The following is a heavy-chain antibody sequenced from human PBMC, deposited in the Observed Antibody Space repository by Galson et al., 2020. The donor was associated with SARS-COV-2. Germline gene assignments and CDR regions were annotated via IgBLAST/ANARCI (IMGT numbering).Heavy chain of an antibody. V-gene: IGHV4-31*03. Sequence: ETSETLSLTCTVSGGSISSGGYYWSWIRQHPGKGLEWIGYIYYSGSTYYNPSLTSRVTISVDTSKNQFSLKLSSVTAADTAVYYCARAAIWGSYRFGYWGQVTLVTVSS. CDR3: ARAAIWGSYRFGY. J-gene: IGHJ4*02. CDR1: GGSISSGGYY. D-gene: IGHD3-16*02. CDR2: IYYSGST.